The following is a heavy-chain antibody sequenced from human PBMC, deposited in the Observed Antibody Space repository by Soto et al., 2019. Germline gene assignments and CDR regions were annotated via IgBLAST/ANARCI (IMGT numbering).Heavy chain of an antibody. V-gene: IGHV4-34*01. D-gene: IGHD4-4*01. CDR3: ARATPSYNWYFDL. Sequence: SETLSLTCAVYGGSFSGYFWTWIRQPPGKGLEWIGEINHGGSTNYNPPLKSRVTISIDTSKNQFSLKVTSVTAADTAVYYCARATPSYNWYFDLWGRGTLVTVSS. CDR2: INHGGST. J-gene: IGHJ2*01. CDR1: GGSFSGYF.